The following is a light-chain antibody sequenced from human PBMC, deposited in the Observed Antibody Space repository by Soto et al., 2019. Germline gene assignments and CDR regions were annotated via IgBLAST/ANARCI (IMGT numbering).Light chain of an antibody. V-gene: IGKV3-15*01. J-gene: IGKJ4*01. Sequence: EIVMTQSPATLSVSPGERATLSCRANQSVSSNLAWYQQKPGQAPRLLISGASTRATGIPDRFSGSRSGPEFTLTITSLQSEDFAVYYCQRYNNCPLTFGRGTKVDIK. CDR2: GAS. CDR3: QRYNNCPLT. CDR1: QSVSSN.